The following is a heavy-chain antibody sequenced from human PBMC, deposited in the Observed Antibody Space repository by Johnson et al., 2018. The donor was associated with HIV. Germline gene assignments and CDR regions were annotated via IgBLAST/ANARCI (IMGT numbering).Heavy chain of an antibody. J-gene: IGHJ3*02. Sequence: VQLVESGGGLVKSGGSLRLSCAASGFTFSNVWMSWVRQTPGKGLEWVGRIKSKTDGGTTDYAAPVKGRFTISRDDSKNTLYLQMNSLRAEDTALYYWVRGIVVVVAAGRADAFDIWGQGTMVTVSS. CDR3: VRGIVVVVAAGRADAFDI. D-gene: IGHD2-15*01. CDR2: IKSKTDGGTT. V-gene: IGHV3-15*05. CDR1: GFTFSNVW.